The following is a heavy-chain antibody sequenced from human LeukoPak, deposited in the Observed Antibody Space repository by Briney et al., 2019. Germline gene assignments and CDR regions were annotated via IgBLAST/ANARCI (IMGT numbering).Heavy chain of an antibody. V-gene: IGHV4-59*12. J-gene: IGHJ4*02. CDR2: IYYSGTT. CDR3: ASRYSTGLHFDF. D-gene: IGHD2-8*02. CDR1: GGSISSYY. Sequence: SETLSLTCTVSGGSISSYYWSWIRQPPGKGLEWIGYIYYSGTTYYNPSLKSRVAISVDTSRNQFSLRLNSITAADTAVYYCASRYSTGLHFDFWGQGTLVPVSS.